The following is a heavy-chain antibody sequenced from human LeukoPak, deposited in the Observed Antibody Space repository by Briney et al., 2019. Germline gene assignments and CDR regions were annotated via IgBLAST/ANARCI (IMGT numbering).Heavy chain of an antibody. CDR3: ASATLRCSGGSCYEMDV. Sequence: SVTVSCKASGGTFSSYAISWVRQAPGQGLEWMGGIIPLFGTPDYAQKFQDRLTITADKSTSTAYMELSSLRSEDTAVYYCASATLRCSGGSCYEMDVWGKGTTVTVSS. CDR2: IIPLFGTP. CDR1: GGTFSSYA. V-gene: IGHV1-69*06. J-gene: IGHJ6*04. D-gene: IGHD2-15*01.